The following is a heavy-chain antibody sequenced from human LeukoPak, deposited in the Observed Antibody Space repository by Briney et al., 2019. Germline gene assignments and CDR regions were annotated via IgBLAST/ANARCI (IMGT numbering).Heavy chain of an antibody. J-gene: IGHJ4*02. CDR2: ISYDGSNK. CDR3: AKDAPGY. V-gene: IGHV3-30*18. Sequence: GGSLRLSCAASGFTFSSYGMHWVRQAPGKGLEWLAVISYDGSNKYYADSVKGRFTISRDNSKNTLYLQMNSLRAEDTAVYYCAKDAPGYWGQGTLVTVSS. CDR1: GFTFSSYG.